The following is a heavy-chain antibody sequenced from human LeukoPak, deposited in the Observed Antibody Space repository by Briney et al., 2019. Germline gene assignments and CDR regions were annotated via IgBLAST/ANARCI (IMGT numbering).Heavy chain of an antibody. J-gene: IGHJ5*02. CDR2: IYYSGST. D-gene: IGHD3-10*01. V-gene: IGHV4-39*01. CDR3: ARHYYGSGSYTTHNWFDP. Sequence: SETLSLTCTVSGGSISSSSYYWGWIRQPPGKGLEWIGSIYYSGSTYYNPSLKSRVTISVDTSKNQFSLKLSSVAAADTAVYYCARHYYGSGSYTTHNWFDPWGQGTLVTVSS. CDR1: GGSISSSSYY.